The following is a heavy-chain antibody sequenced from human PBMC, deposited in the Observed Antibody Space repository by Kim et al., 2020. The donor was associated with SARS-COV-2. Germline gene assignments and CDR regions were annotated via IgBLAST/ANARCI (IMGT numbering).Heavy chain of an antibody. V-gene: IGHV4-34*01. CDR2: INHSGST. J-gene: IGHJ5*02. Sequence: SETLSLTCAVYGGSFSGYYWSWIRQPPGKGLEWIGEINHSGSTNYNPSLKSRVTISVDTSKNQFSLKLSSVTAADTAVYYCARGPGISPWGQGTLVTVSS. D-gene: IGHD6-13*01. CDR3: ARGPGISP. CDR1: GGSFSGYY.